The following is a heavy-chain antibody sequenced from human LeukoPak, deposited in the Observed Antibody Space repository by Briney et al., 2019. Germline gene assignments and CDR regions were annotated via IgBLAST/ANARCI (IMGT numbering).Heavy chain of an antibody. CDR1: GGSISSGSYY. CDR3: ARRSSSGYLDY. J-gene: IGHJ4*02. CDR2: IYTSGST. Sequence: SQTLSLTCTVSGGSISSGSYYWSWIRQPAGKGLEWIGRIYTSGSTNYNPSLKSRVTISVDTSKNQFSLKLSSVTAADTAVYYCARRSSSGYLDYWGQGTLVTVSS. V-gene: IGHV4-61*02. D-gene: IGHD3-22*01.